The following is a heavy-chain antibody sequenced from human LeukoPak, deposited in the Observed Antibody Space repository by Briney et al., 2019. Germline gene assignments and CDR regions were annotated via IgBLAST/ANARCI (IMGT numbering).Heavy chain of an antibody. J-gene: IGHJ4*02. Sequence: SETLSLTCTVSGGSTSSGRYYWSWIRQPAGKGLEWIGRIYTSGSTNYHPSLKSRVTISVDTSKNQFSLKLSSVTAADTAVYYCARDPGLLWFGEYIGAFDYWGQGTLVTVSS. D-gene: IGHD3-10*01. CDR2: IYTSGST. CDR1: GGSTSSGRYY. CDR3: ARDPGLLWFGEYIGAFDY. V-gene: IGHV4-61*02.